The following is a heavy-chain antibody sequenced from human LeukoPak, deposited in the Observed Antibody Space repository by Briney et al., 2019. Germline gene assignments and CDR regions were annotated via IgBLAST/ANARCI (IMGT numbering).Heavy chain of an antibody. CDR3: ARQEYCSGGSCYTWFDP. Sequence: GESLKISSKGSGYSFTSYWIGWGRQMPGKGLEWMGIIYPADSDIRYSPSFQGQVTISADKSISTAYLQWSSLKASDTAMYYCARQEYCSGGSCYTWFDPWGQGTLVTVSS. CDR1: GYSFTSYW. D-gene: IGHD2-15*01. V-gene: IGHV5-51*01. J-gene: IGHJ5*02. CDR2: IYPADSDI.